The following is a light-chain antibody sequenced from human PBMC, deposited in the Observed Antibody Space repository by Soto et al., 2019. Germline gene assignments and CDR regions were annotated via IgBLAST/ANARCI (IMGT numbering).Light chain of an antibody. CDR3: QQYGSSPIT. J-gene: IGKJ5*01. Sequence: EIVLTQSPGTLSLSPGERATPSCRASQSVSSSYLAWYQQKPGQAPRLLIYGASSRATGIPDRFSGSGSGTDFTLTISSLQPEDFAVYYCQQYGSSPITFGQGTRLDI. V-gene: IGKV3-20*01. CDR1: QSVSSSY. CDR2: GAS.